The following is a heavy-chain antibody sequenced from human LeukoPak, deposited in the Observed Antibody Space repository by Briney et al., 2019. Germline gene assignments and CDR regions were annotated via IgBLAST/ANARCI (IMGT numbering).Heavy chain of an antibody. CDR2: IYPGDSDT. V-gene: IGHV5-51*01. CDR1: GYSFSTYW. D-gene: IGHD6-19*01. J-gene: IGHJ4*02. Sequence: GESLKISCKVSGYSFSTYWIGWVRQMPGKGLEWMGIIYPGDSDTRYSPSFQGQVTISADKSISTAYLQWSSLKASDTAMYYCASSSGSGWSFFDYWGQGTLVTVSS. CDR3: ASSSGSGWSFFDY.